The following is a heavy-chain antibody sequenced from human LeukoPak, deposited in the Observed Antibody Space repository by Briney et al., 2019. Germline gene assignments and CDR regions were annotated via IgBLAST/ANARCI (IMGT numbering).Heavy chain of an antibody. CDR1: GGTFSSYA. V-gene: IGHV1-69*05. CDR2: IIPILGTA. J-gene: IGHJ5*02. Sequence: SVKVSCKASGGTFSSYAISWVLQAPGQGLEWMGGIIPILGTANYAQKFQGRVTITTDESTSTAYMELSSLRSEDTAVYYCARDGGYCSSTSCVWFDPWGQGTLVTVSS. CDR3: ARDGGYCSSTSCVWFDP. D-gene: IGHD2-2*01.